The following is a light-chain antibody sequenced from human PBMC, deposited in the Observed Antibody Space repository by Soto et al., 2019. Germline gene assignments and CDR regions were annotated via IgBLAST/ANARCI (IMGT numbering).Light chain of an antibody. Sequence: EIVMTQSPATLSVSPGERATLSCRASQSVSSNLAWYQQKPGQAPRLLIYGASTRATGIPARFSGSGSGTEFTLTISSLQSEDFAVYSCQQYNNWPPITFGHGTRLEMK. CDR2: GAS. CDR1: QSVSSN. V-gene: IGKV3-15*01. J-gene: IGKJ5*01. CDR3: QQYNNWPPIT.